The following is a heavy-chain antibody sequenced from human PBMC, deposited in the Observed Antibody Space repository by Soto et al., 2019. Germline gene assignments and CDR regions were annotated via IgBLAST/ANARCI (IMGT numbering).Heavy chain of an antibody. CDR3: ARSGSINWFDP. V-gene: IGHV1-18*01. J-gene: IGHJ5*02. Sequence: GASMKVSCKSSGYTFTSYVISWVGQAPGQGLEWMGWISAYNGNTNYAQKLQGRVTMTTDTSTSTAYMELRSLRSDDTAVYYCARSGSINWFDPWGQGTLVTVSS. CDR1: GYTFTSYV. CDR2: ISAYNGNT. D-gene: IGHD5-12*01.